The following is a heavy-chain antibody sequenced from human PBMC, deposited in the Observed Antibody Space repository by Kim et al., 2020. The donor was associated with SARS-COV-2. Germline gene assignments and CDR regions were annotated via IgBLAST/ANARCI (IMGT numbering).Heavy chain of an antibody. CDR3: ARDRFIAVAGKDYYGMDV. CDR2: IYSSGIT. CDR1: GGSINSGSYY. J-gene: IGHJ6*02. D-gene: IGHD6-19*01. Sequence: SETLSLTCTVSGGSINSGSYYWSWIRQPAGKGLEWIGRIYSSGITNYNPSLKSRVTISLDTSKNQFSLKLSSVTAADTAVYYCARDRFIAVAGKDYYGMDVWGQGTTVTVSS. V-gene: IGHV4-61*02.